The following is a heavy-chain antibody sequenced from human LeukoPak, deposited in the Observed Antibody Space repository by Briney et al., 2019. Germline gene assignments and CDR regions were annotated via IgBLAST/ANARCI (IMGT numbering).Heavy chain of an antibody. CDR3: AKQEIGTTWSVGY. D-gene: IGHD1-14*01. V-gene: IGHV3-30*18. CDR2: ISFDGSHE. CDR1: GFTFSSYG. J-gene: IGHJ4*02. Sequence: GRSLRLSCAASGFTFSSYGMHRVRQAPGKGLEWVAVISFDGSHEYYADSVKGRFTISRDTSKNTLYLQMNSLRAEDTAVYYCAKQEIGTTWSVGYWGQGTLVTVSS.